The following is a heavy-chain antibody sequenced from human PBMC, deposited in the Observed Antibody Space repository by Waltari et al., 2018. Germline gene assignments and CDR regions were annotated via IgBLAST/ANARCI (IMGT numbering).Heavy chain of an antibody. D-gene: IGHD4-17*01. CDR1: GYTFTTYD. CDR3: ARNQPNTGDFDY. Sequence: QVQLVQSGAEVKKPGASVKVSCKASGYTFTTYDINWVRQATGQGLEWLGWMNPNSGSTGYPQKFQGRVSLTRDTSINTAYMELSSLNSDDTAVYYCARNQPNTGDFDYWGQGTLVTVSS. V-gene: IGHV1-8*01. CDR2: MNPNSGST. J-gene: IGHJ4*02.